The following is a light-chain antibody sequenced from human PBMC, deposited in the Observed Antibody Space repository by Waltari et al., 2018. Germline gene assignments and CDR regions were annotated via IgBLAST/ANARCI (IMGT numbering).Light chain of an antibody. CDR3: SLYMPSGIL. CDR2: STN. J-gene: IGLJ7*01. CDR1: SGSVSTNNY. Sequence: TVVTQEPSLSVSPGGTVSLTCGLSSGSVSTNNYPSWYQLAPGQTPRMLIYSTNIRPSGVPDRFSGSILGNKASLTLAGAQADDESDYYCSLYMPSGILFGRGTRLTVL. V-gene: IGLV8-61*01.